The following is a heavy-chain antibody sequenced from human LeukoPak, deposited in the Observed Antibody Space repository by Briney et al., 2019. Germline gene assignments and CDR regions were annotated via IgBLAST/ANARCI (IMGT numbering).Heavy chain of an antibody. CDR3: AKASGTVVPPFDY. D-gene: IGHD1-26*01. V-gene: IGHV3-23*01. CDR1: RFTFSSYA. CDR2: ISGSGGST. J-gene: IGHJ4*02. Sequence: PTGGSLRLSCAASRFTFSSYAMSWVRQAPGKGLEWVSGISGSGGSTYYADSVKGRFTISRDNSKNTLYLQMNSLRAEDTAVYYCAKASGTVVPPFDYWGQGTLVTVSS.